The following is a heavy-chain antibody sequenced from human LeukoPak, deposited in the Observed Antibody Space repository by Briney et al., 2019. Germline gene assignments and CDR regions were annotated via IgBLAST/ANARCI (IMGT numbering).Heavy chain of an antibody. CDR1: GFTFSNAW. V-gene: IGHV3-15*01. Sequence: GGSLRLSCAASGFTFSNAWMSWVRQAPGKGLEWVGRIKSKTDGGTTDYAAPVKGRFTISRDDSKTTLYLQMNSLKTEDTAVYYCTTVAGRDGYQKPLNYWGQGTLVTVSS. J-gene: IGHJ4*02. CDR2: IKSKTDGGTT. CDR3: TTVAGRDGYQKPLNY. D-gene: IGHD5-24*01.